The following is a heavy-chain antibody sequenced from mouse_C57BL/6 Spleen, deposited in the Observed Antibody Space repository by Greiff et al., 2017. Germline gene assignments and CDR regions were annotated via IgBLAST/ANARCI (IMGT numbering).Heavy chain of an antibody. V-gene: IGHV1-63*01. Sequence: QVQLQQSGAELVRPGTSVKMSCKASGYTFTNYWIGWAKQRPGHGLEWIGDIYPGGGYTNYNEKFKGKATLTADKSSSTAYIQFSSLTSEDSAIYYCARTAYYSSTGWYFDVWGTGTTVTVSS. CDR2: IYPGGGYT. J-gene: IGHJ1*03. CDR3: ARTAYYSSTGWYFDV. CDR1: GYTFTNYW. D-gene: IGHD1-1*01.